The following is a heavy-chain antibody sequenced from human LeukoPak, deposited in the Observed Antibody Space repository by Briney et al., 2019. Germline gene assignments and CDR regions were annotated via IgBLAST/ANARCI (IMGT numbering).Heavy chain of an antibody. Sequence: NPGGSLRLSCAASGFTFSNAWTSWVRQAPGKGLEWVGRIKSKTDGGTTDYAAPVKGRFTISRDDSKNTLYLQMNSLKTEDTAVYYCTTDYYDSSGYYEDFYYMDVWGRGTTVTVSS. CDR1: GFTFSNAW. D-gene: IGHD3-22*01. V-gene: IGHV3-15*01. CDR3: TTDYYDSSGYYEDFYYMDV. J-gene: IGHJ6*03. CDR2: IKSKTDGGTT.